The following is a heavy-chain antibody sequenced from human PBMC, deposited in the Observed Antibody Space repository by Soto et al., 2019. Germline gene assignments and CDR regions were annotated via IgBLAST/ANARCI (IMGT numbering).Heavy chain of an antibody. Sequence: EVQVVESGGGLIQPGGSLRLSCVVSGFTVSSTNYMSWVRQAPGKGLEWVTVIYSGGTTFYADSVKGRFTISRDNSKNTLYLQMNSLRAEVTAVYYCHGYGYWGQGTLVTVSS. CDR3: HGYGY. D-gene: IGHD5-12*01. CDR2: IYSGGTT. V-gene: IGHV3-53*01. J-gene: IGHJ4*02. CDR1: GFTVSSTNY.